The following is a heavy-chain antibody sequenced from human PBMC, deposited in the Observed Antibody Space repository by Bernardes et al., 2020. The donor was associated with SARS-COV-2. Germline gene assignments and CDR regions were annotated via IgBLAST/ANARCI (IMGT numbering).Heavy chain of an antibody. CDR3: ASTTVTMILVVITYYYFDL. CDR2: IYSGGIT. J-gene: IGHJ2*01. V-gene: IGHV4-39*01. CDR1: GDSVSSSSYF. Sequence: SETLSLTCTVSGDSVSSSSYFWGWIRQPPGKGLEWIGSIYSGGITYYNPSLKSRATISVDTSKNQFSLQLTSVTAADTAMYYCASTTVTMILVVITYYYFDLWGSGTLVTVSS. D-gene: IGHD3-22*01.